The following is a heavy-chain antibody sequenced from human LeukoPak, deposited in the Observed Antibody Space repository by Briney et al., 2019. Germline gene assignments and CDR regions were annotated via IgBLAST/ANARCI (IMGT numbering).Heavy chain of an antibody. CDR2: INKDGSEK. CDR3: ARRSSNHYYDYVWGSYRYFWFDP. Sequence: GGSLRLSCAASGFTFSSYAMSWVRQAPGKGLEWVADINKDGSEKWYVDSVKGRFTISRDNAKNSLYLQMNSLRDDDTAVYYCARRSSNHYYDYVWGSYRYFWFDPWGQGTLVTVSS. CDR1: GFTFSSYA. D-gene: IGHD3-16*02. V-gene: IGHV3-7*01. J-gene: IGHJ5*02.